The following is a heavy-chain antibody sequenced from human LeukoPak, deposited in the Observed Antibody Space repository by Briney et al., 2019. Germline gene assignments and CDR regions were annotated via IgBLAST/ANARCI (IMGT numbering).Heavy chain of an antibody. CDR3: AKGVRSGTYYNCFDP. CDR2: ISGDGDNT. J-gene: IGHJ5*02. D-gene: IGHD1-26*01. Sequence: GGSLRLSCVASGFTLDDYALHWVRQAPGKGLEWISLISGDGDNTYYADSVKGRFTISRDNSKNSLYLQTSSLRAEDTALYYCAKGVRSGTYYNCFDPWGQGTLVTVSS. CDR1: GFTLDDYA. V-gene: IGHV3-43*02.